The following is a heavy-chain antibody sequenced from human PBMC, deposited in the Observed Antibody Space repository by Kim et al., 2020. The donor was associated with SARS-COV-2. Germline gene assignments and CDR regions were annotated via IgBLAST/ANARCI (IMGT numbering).Heavy chain of an antibody. V-gene: IGHV1-2*02. J-gene: IGHJ3*02. CDR3: ARTSSGYDFHDSFDI. Sequence: QKFQGRVPMTRDTSISTAYMELSRLRSDDTAVYYCARTSSGYDFHDSFDIWGQGTMVTVSS. D-gene: IGHD5-12*01.